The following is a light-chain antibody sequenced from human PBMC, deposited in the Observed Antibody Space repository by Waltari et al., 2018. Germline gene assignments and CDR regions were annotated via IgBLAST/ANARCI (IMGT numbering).Light chain of an antibody. CDR1: SRDVGGYHF. CDR3: CSYVGGGTLV. V-gene: IGLV2-23*02. Sequence: QSALTQPASVSGSPGQSITIPCMGTSRDVGGYHFVTWYQQHPGKAPKLIIYDVTKRPSGVSNRFSGSKSGNTASLTISGLQAEDEADYYCCSYVGGGTLVFGGGTNVTVL. CDR2: DVT. J-gene: IGLJ2*01.